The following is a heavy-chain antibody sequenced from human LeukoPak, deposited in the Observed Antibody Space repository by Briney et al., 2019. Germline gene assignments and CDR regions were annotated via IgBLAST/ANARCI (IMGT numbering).Heavy chain of an antibody. J-gene: IGHJ4*02. CDR2: INSDGSAT. CDR3: AKYWEDIVVVPAAIPFDY. CDR1: GFTFSTSW. V-gene: IGHV3-74*01. Sequence: GGSLRLSCAASGFTFSTSWMHWVRQAPGKGLVWVSRINSDGSATTDADSVKGRFTISRDNSKNTLYLQMNSLRAEDTAVYYCAKYWEDIVVVPAAIPFDYWGQGTLVTVSS. D-gene: IGHD2-2*02.